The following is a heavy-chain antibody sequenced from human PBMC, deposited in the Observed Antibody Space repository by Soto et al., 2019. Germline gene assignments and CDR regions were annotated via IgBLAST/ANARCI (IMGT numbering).Heavy chain of an antibody. D-gene: IGHD6-6*01. CDR3: AKLTEYSSSSVAPDY. CDR1: GFTFSSYG. V-gene: IGHV3-30*18. J-gene: IGHJ4*02. Sequence: GGSLRLSCAASGFTFSSYGMHWVRQAPGKGLEWVAVISYDGSNKYYADSVKGRFTISRDNSKNTLYLQMNSLRAEDTAVYYCAKLTEYSSSSVAPDYWGQGT. CDR2: ISYDGSNK.